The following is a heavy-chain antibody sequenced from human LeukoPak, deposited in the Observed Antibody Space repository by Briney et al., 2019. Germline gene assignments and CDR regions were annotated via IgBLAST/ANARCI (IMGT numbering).Heavy chain of an antibody. D-gene: IGHD4-23*01. CDR2: LYSGGGT. Sequence: GGSLRLSCAASGFTVSSNYMNWVRQAPGKGLEWVSILYSGGGTWNADSVKGRFTISRDNSKNTVYLQMNSVRAGDTAVYYCARDVQWAGNSRYFDLWGRGTLVTVSS. CDR1: GFTVSSNY. J-gene: IGHJ2*01. V-gene: IGHV3-66*02. CDR3: ARDVQWAGNSRYFDL.